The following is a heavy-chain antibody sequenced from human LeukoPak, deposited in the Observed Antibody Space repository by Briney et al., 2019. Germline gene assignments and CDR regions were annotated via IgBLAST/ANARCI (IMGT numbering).Heavy chain of an antibody. CDR3: ARYGSGDYYFDY. CDR1: GFTFSSYA. D-gene: IGHD3-10*01. CDR2: IYSGGST. J-gene: IGHJ4*02. Sequence: GGSLRLSCAASGFTFSSYAMSWVRQAPGKGLEWVSVIYSGGSTYYADSVKGRFTISRDNSKNTLYLQMNSLRAEDTAVYYCARYGSGDYYFDYWGQGTLVTVSS. V-gene: IGHV3-53*01.